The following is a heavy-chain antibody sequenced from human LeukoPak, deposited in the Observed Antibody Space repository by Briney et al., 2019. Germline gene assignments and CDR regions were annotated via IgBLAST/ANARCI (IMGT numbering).Heavy chain of an antibody. CDR1: GGSIGSRNYY. V-gene: IGHV4-39*01. CDR3: ARLGGNYGHIDY. CDR2: IYYSGST. D-gene: IGHD4-23*01. Sequence: PSETLSLTCTVSGGSIGSRNYYWGWIRQPPGKGLEWIGTIYYSGSTCYNPSLKSRVTISVDTSKNQFSLQLTSVTAADTAVYYCARLGGNYGHIDYWGQGTLVTVSS. J-gene: IGHJ4*02.